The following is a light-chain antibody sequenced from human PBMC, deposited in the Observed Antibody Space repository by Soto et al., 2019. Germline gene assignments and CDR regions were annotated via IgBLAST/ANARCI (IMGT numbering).Light chain of an antibody. CDR1: QSVSSNY. J-gene: IGKJ2*01. CDR3: QQYGSSPYT. V-gene: IGKV3-20*01. CDR2: GAS. Sequence: EIVLTQSPGTLSLSPGERATLSCRASQSVSSNYLAWYQQKPGQAPRLLIYGASTRATGIPDRFSGSGSGTDFTRTISRLEPEEFAVYYCQQYGSSPYTFGQGTKLEIK.